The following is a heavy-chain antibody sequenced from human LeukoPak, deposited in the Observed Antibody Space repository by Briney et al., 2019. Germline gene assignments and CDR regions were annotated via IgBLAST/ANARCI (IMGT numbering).Heavy chain of an antibody. J-gene: IGHJ4*02. CDR1: AYTFTSYY. Sequence: ASVKVSCKASAYTFTSYYMHWVRQAPGQGLEWMGIINPSGGSTSYAQKFQGRVTMTRDTSTSTVYMELSSLRSEDTAVYYCARELGGGIAFDYWGQGTLVTVSS. CDR2: INPSGGST. V-gene: IGHV1-46*01. CDR3: ARELGGGIAFDY. D-gene: IGHD6-13*01.